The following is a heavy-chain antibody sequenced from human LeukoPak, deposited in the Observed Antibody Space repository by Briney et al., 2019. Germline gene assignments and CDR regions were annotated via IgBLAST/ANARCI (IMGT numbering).Heavy chain of an antibody. CDR1: GISFRSYG. Sequence: GGSLRLSCAASGISFRSYGMHWVRQAPDKGLEWVTFIWYDASNKYYAESVKGRFTISRDNSRNTVFLQMNSLRAEDTAIYYCATDISTHYFGSWGQGTLVTVSS. D-gene: IGHD3-9*01. J-gene: IGHJ4*02. CDR3: ATDISTHYFGS. CDR2: IWYDASNK. V-gene: IGHV3-30*02.